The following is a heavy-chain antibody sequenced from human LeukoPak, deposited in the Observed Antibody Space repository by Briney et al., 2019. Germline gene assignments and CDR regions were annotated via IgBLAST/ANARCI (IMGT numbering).Heavy chain of an antibody. J-gene: IGHJ4*02. V-gene: IGHV3-23*01. CDR1: GFTFSSYA. CDR2: ISGSGDAT. Sequence: GGSLRLSCAASGFTFSSYAMSWVRQAPGKGLEWVSAISGSGDATYYADSVKGRFTISRDNSKNTLYLQLNSLRAEDTAVYYCTNCARAGGYCYYDYWGQGTLVTVSS. D-gene: IGHD2-21*02. CDR3: TNCARAGGYCYYDY.